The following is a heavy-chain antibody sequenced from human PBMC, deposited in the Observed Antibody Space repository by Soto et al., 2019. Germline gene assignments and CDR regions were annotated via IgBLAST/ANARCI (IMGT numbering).Heavy chain of an antibody. Sequence: ASVKVSCKASGYTFTSYYMHWVRQAPGQGLEWMGIINPSGGSTSYAQKFQGRVTMTRDTSTSTVYMELSSLRSEDTAVYYCARDSVTGLRFSRHYYYYYYMDVWGKGTTVTVSS. CDR2: INPSGGST. D-gene: IGHD5-12*01. V-gene: IGHV1-46*03. J-gene: IGHJ6*03. CDR1: GYTFTSYY. CDR3: ARDSVTGLRFSRHYYYYYYMDV.